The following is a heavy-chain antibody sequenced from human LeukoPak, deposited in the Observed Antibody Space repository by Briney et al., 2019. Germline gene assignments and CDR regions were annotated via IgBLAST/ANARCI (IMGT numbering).Heavy chain of an antibody. CDR1: GFSFSSYE. D-gene: IGHD2-2*01. J-gene: IGHJ6*04. CDR2: ISSRGTTI. Sequence: GGSLRLSCAASGFSFSSYEMKWVRQAPGKGLEWVSHISSRGTTIYYADSVKGRFTISRDNAKNSLYLQMNSLRVEDTAVYYCARVFGIVVVPSALDVWGKGTTVTISS. V-gene: IGHV3-48*03. CDR3: ARVFGIVVVPSALDV.